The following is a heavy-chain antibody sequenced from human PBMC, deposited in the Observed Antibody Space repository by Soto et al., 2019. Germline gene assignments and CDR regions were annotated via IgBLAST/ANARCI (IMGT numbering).Heavy chain of an antibody. J-gene: IGHJ4*02. D-gene: IGHD3-3*01. CDR1: GGSISSGGYS. Sequence: QLQLQESGSGLVKPSQTLSLTCAVSGGSISSGGYSWSWIRQPPGKGLEWIGYIYHSGSTYYNPSLKSRVTISVDRSKNQFSLKVSSVTAGDTAVYYCARYYDFWSGSYYFDYWGQGTLVTVSS. V-gene: IGHV4-30-2*01. CDR2: IYHSGST. CDR3: ARYYDFWSGSYYFDY.